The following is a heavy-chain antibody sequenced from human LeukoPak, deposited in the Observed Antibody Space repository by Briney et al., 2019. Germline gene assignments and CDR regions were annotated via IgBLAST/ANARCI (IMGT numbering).Heavy chain of an antibody. CDR3: ARIKEGPIDYFDY. Sequence: PGGSLRPSCAASGFNFSTYSMTWVRQAPGKGLEWVSSISSLSTYIYYADSLKGRFTISRDNAKNSLYLQMNSLRAEDTAVYYCARIKEGPIDYFDYWGQGTLVTVSS. CDR1: GFNFSTYS. D-gene: IGHD3-16*02. V-gene: IGHV3-21*01. CDR2: ISSLSTYI. J-gene: IGHJ4*02.